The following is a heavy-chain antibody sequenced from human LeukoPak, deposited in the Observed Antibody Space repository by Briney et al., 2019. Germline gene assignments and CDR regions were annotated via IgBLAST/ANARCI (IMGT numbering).Heavy chain of an antibody. CDR3: ARWAHTVVTPARY. J-gene: IGHJ4*02. CDR1: GYTFTSYD. V-gene: IGHV1-18*01. CDR2: ISAYNGNT. Sequence: GASVKVSCKASGYTFTSYDINWVRQAPGQGLEWMGWISAYNGNTNYAQRLQGRVTMTTDTSTSTAYMELRSLRSDDTAVYYCARWAHTVVTPARYWGQGTLVTVSS. D-gene: IGHD4-23*01.